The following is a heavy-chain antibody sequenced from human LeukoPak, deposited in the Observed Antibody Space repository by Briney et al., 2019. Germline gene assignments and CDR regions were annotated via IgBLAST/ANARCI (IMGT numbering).Heavy chain of an antibody. CDR2: IYPDDSDT. D-gene: IGHD4-17*01. V-gene: IGHV5-51*01. CDR1: GYSFTNYW. CDR3: ARRSIYGDYDFDS. Sequence: GESLQISCKGSGYSFTNYWIGWVRQMPGKGLEWMGIIYPDDSDTGYSPSFQGQVTISADKSISTAYLQWSSLKTSDTAIYYCARRSIYGDYDFDSWGQGTLVTVSS. J-gene: IGHJ4*02.